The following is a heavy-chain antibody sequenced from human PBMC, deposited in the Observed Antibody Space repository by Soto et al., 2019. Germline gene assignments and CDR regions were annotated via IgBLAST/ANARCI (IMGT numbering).Heavy chain of an antibody. D-gene: IGHD4-4*01. Sequence: GASVKVSCKASGGTFSSYAISWVRQAPGQGLEWMGGIIPIFGTANYAQKFQGRVTITADESTSTAYMELSSLRSEDTAVYYCARDDYSSGFKKTDYYYYGMDVWGQGTTVTVSS. CDR1: GGTFSSYA. V-gene: IGHV1-69*13. CDR3: ARDDYSSGFKKTDYYYYGMDV. J-gene: IGHJ6*02. CDR2: IIPIFGTA.